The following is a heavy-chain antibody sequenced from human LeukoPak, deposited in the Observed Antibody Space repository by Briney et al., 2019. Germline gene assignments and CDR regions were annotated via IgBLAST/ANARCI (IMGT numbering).Heavy chain of an antibody. Sequence: GGSLRLSCAASGFTFSSYGMSWVRQAPGKGLEWVSAISGSGGSTYYADSVKGRFTISRGNFKNTLYLQMNSLRAEDTAVYYCARCGSTSCYAWDYWGQGTLVTVSS. CDR1: GFTFSSYG. CDR3: ARCGSTSCYAWDY. V-gene: IGHV3-23*01. J-gene: IGHJ4*02. CDR2: ISGSGGST. D-gene: IGHD2-2*01.